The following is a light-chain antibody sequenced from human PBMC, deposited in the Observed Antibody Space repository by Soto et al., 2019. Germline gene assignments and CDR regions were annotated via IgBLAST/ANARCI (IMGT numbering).Light chain of an antibody. Sequence: QAVLTQSPSASASLGASVKLTCTLSSGHSNYAIAWHQQQPEKGPRYLMKLNRDGSHSKGDGIPNRFSGSSSGAERYLTISSLQSEVEADYYCQTWGTGIVIFGGGTKVTVL. J-gene: IGLJ2*01. CDR3: QTWGTGIVI. V-gene: IGLV4-69*01. CDR2: LNRDGSH. CDR1: SGHSNYA.